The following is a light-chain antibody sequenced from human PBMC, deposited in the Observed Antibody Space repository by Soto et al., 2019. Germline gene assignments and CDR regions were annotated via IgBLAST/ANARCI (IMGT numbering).Light chain of an antibody. V-gene: IGLV1-40*01. CDR2: VNN. Sequence: QSVLTQPPSVSGAPGQRVTISCTGSSSNIGAGYDVDWYQHLPGTAPKLLIYVNNNRPSGVPDRFSGSKSGTSASLAITGLQAEDEADYYCQSYDPTLNVVFGGGTKLTVL. J-gene: IGLJ2*01. CDR1: SSNIGAGYD. CDR3: QSYDPTLNVV.